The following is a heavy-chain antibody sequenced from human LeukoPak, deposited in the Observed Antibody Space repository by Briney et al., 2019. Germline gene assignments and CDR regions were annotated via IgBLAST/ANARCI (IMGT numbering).Heavy chain of an antibody. Sequence: GESLKISCKGSGYSFTSYWIGWVRQMPGKGLEWMGIIYTSDSDTRYIPSFQGQVTISADKSISTAYLQWSSLKASDTAMYYCARHGYSGYSSVGWFDPWGQGTLVTVSS. CDR1: GYSFTSYW. V-gene: IGHV5-51*01. CDR3: ARHGYSGYSSVGWFDP. CDR2: IYTSDSDT. D-gene: IGHD6-19*01. J-gene: IGHJ5*02.